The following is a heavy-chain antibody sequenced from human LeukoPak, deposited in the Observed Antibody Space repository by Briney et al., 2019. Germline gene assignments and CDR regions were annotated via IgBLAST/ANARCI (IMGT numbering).Heavy chain of an antibody. CDR1: GGSISSSSYY. V-gene: IGHV4-39*07. CDR3: ARVPSIAARLFWFDP. J-gene: IGHJ5*02. D-gene: IGHD6-6*01. CDR2: IYYSGST. Sequence: PSETLSLTCTVSGGSISSSSYYWGWIRQPPGKGLEWIGSIYYSGSTYYNPSLKSRVTISVDTSKNQFSLKLSSVTAADTAVYYCARVPSIAARLFWFDPWGQGTLVTVSS.